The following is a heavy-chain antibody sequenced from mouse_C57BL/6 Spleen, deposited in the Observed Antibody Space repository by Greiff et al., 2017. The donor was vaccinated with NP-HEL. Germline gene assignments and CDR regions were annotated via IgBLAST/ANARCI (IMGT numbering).Heavy chain of an antibody. V-gene: IGHV1-64*01. CDR2: IHPNSGST. CDR1: GYTFTSYW. D-gene: IGHD1-1*01. CDR3: ARSGGNLLKDYYAMDY. Sequence: VQLQQPGAELVKPGASVKLSCKASGYTFTSYWMHWVKQRPGQGLEWIGMIHPNSGSTNYNEKFKSKATLTVDKSSSTAYMQLSSLTSEDSAVYYCARSGGNLLKDYYAMDYWGQGTSVTVSS. J-gene: IGHJ4*01.